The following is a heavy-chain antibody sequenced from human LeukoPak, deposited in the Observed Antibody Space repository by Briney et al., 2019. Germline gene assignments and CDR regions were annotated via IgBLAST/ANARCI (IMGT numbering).Heavy chain of an antibody. D-gene: IGHD2-15*01. J-gene: IGHJ6*03. CDR1: GYTFTSYY. CDR2: INPSGGST. Sequence: ASVKVSCKASGYTFTSYYMHWVRQAPGQGLEWMGIINPSGGSTSYAQKFQGRVTMTRDMSTSTVYMELSSLRSEDTAVYYCARDYSYCSGGSCYALHYMDVWGKGTTVTVSS. CDR3: ARDYSYCSGGSCYALHYMDV. V-gene: IGHV1-46*01.